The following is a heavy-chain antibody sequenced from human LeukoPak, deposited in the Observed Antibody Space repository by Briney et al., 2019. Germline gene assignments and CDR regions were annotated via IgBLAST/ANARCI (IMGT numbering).Heavy chain of an antibody. CDR2: IYPGDSDT. CDR3: ARPRTYYYGSGSPDAFDI. V-gene: IGHV5-51*01. Sequence: GESLKISCKGSGYSFTSYWIGWVRKMPGKGLEWMGIIYPGDSDTRYSPSFQGQVTISADTSISTAYLQWSSLKASDTAMYYCARPRTYYYGSGSPDAFDIWGQGTMVTVSS. D-gene: IGHD3-10*01. J-gene: IGHJ3*02. CDR1: GYSFTSYW.